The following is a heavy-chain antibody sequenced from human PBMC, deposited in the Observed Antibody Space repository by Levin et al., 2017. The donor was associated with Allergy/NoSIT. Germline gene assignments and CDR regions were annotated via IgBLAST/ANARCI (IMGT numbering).Heavy chain of an antibody. V-gene: IGHV3-48*01. J-gene: IGHJ5*02. Sequence: PGGSLRLSCAASEFTISNYGMNWVRQAPGKGLEWISYIDTSSRGIHYEDSVKGRFTTSRDNAKNSLYLQMNSLRAEDTAVYYCARSRLLGHDIDLWGKGTLVTVSS. D-gene: IGHD2-15*01. CDR2: IDTSSRGI. CDR3: ARSRLLGHDIDL. CDR1: EFTISNYG.